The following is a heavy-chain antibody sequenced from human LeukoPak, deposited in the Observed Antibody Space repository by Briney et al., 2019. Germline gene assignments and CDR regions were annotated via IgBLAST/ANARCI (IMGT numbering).Heavy chain of an antibody. Sequence: KPEGSLRLSCAASGFTFSSYSMNWVRQAPGKGLEWVSSISSSSSYIYYADSVKGRFTISRDNAKNSLYLQMNSLRAEDTAVYYCASGLDLRYFDWSPSGLGYWGQGTLVTVSS. D-gene: IGHD3-9*01. CDR3: ASGLDLRYFDWSPSGLGY. V-gene: IGHV3-21*01. CDR1: GFTFSSYS. CDR2: ISSSSSYI. J-gene: IGHJ4*02.